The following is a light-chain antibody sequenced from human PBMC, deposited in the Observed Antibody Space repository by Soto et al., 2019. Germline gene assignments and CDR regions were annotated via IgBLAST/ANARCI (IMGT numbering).Light chain of an antibody. CDR2: KAS. Sequence: DIQMTQSPSTLSASVGDRVTITCRASQSISNYLAWYQQKPGKAPKPLIYKASTLESGVPSRLSGSESGTEFTLTISSLQPDDFATYHCQQYSVHSAFGPGTKVDIK. CDR3: QQYSVHSA. J-gene: IGKJ3*01. V-gene: IGKV1-5*03. CDR1: QSISNY.